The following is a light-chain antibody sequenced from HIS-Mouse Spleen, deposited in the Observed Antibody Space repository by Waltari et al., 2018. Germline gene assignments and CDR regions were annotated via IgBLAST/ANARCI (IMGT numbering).Light chain of an antibody. CDR2: DDS. CDR1: NIGSKS. J-gene: IGLJ2*01. V-gene: IGLV3-21*03. Sequence: SYVLTQPPSVSVAPGKTARITCGGNNIGSKSVHWYQQKPGQAPVLVVYDDSDRPSGIPGRSSGSNSGNTAALTISRVEAGDEADYYCQVWDSSSDHVVFGGGTKLTVL. CDR3: QVWDSSSDHVV.